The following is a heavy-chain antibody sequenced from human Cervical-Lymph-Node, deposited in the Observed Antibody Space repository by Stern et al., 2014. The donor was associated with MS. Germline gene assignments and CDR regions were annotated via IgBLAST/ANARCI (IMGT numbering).Heavy chain of an antibody. D-gene: IGHD2-15*01. CDR3: ARRRCSGINCFYGMDV. J-gene: IGHJ6*02. Sequence: VQLVESGAEVKKPGSSVRVSCKASGVTFSSNAITWVRQAPGQGLEWMGGSIPIFATAKYAQKFQGRVTITADESTNIAYMELSSLRSEDTAVYYCARRRCSGINCFYGMDVWGQGTTVTVSS. CDR1: GVTFSSNA. CDR2: SIPIFATA. V-gene: IGHV1-69*01.